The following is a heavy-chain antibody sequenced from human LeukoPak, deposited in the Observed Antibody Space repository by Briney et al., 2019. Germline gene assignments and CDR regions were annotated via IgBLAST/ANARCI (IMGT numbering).Heavy chain of an antibody. CDR1: GGTFSSYA. CDR3: ARDLLAYSPFLD. Sequence: ASVKVSCKASGGTFSSYAISWVRQAPGQGLEWMGRIIPILGIANYAQKFQGRVTITADKSTSTAYMELSSLRSEDTAVYYCARDLLAYSPFLDWGQGTLVTVSS. J-gene: IGHJ4*02. D-gene: IGHD5-18*01. CDR2: IIPILGIA. V-gene: IGHV1-69*04.